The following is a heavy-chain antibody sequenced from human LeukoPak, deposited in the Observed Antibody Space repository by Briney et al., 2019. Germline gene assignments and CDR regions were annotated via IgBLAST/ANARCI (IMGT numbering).Heavy chain of an antibody. J-gene: IGHJ4*02. V-gene: IGHV4-61*01. D-gene: IGHD2-8*01. CDR1: GGSVSSGSYY. CDR3: AREMRSGWYYFDY. Sequence: PSETLSLTCIVPGGSVSSGSYYWSWIRQPPGKGLEWIGYIYYSGSTNYNPSLKSRVTISVDTSKNQFSLKLSSVTAADTAVYYCAREMRSGWYYFDYWGQGTLVTVSS. CDR2: IYYSGST.